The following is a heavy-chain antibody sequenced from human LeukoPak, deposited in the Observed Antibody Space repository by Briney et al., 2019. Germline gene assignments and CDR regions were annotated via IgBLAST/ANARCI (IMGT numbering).Heavy chain of an antibody. Sequence: GGSLRLSCAASGFTFSSYSMNWVRQAPGKGLEWVSDISSSSSTIYYADSVKGRFTVSRDNAKNSLYLQMNSLRAEDTAVYYCARESGITMFRGAHTPWGQGILVTVSS. V-gene: IGHV3-48*04. J-gene: IGHJ5*02. D-gene: IGHD3-10*01. CDR1: GFTFSSYS. CDR2: ISSSSSTI. CDR3: ARESGITMFRGAHTP.